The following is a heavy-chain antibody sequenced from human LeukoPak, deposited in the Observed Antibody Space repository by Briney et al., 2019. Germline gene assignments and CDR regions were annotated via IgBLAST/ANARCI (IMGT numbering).Heavy chain of an antibody. CDR1: GFTFSSYA. Sequence: PGGSLRLSCAASGFTFSSYAMHWVRQAPGKGLEWVAVILYDGSNKYYADSVKGRFTISRDNSKNTLYLQMNSLRAEDTAVYYCAREEVAGTVNYYYYGMDVWGKGTTVTVSS. CDR3: AREEVAGTVNYYYYGMDV. D-gene: IGHD6-19*01. CDR2: ILYDGSNK. J-gene: IGHJ6*04. V-gene: IGHV3-30*04.